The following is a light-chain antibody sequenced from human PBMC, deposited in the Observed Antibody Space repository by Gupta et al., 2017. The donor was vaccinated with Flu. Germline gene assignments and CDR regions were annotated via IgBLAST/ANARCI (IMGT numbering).Light chain of an antibody. CDR1: QRISSW. CDR2: AAS. Sequence: DIQMTQPPSSVSASVGHTVIITRPARQRISSWLAWYQQKPGKAPKLLIYAASSLQSGVPSRFSGSGSGTDFTLTISSLQPEDVAAYYCQQANSFPLTFGEGTKVEIK. CDR3: QQANSFPLT. J-gene: IGKJ4*01. V-gene: IGKV1-12*01.